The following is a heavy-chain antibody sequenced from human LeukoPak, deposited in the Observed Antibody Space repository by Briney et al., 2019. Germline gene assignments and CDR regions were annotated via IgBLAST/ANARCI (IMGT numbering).Heavy chain of an antibody. CDR1: GFTLSSYA. CDR2: VDGGGGGT. D-gene: IGHD6-13*01. J-gene: IGHJ4*02. Sequence: GGSLRLSCAASGFTLSSYAMTWVRQAPGRGLEWVSSVDGGGGGTYYADSVKGRFTISRDNSKDTLYLQMNGLRAEDTAVYFGAKQSAGSATWYSLHYDFWGQGTLVTVSS. V-gene: IGHV3-23*01. CDR3: AKQSAGSATWYSLHYDF.